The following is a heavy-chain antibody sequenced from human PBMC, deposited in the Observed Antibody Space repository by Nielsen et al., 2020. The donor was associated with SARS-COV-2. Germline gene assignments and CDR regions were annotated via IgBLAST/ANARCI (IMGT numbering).Heavy chain of an antibody. V-gene: IGHV3-30*04. J-gene: IGHJ4*02. CDR2: ISYDGSNK. Sequence: WIRPPPGKGLEWVAVISYDGSNKYYADSVKGRLTISRDNSKNTLYLKMNSLRAEDTAVYYCARVRSSSWWVDTAMALDYWGQGTLVTVSS. D-gene: IGHD5-18*01. CDR3: ARVRSSSWWVDTAMALDY.